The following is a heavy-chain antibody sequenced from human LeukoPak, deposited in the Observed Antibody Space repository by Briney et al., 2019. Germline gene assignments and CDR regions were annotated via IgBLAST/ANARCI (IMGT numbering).Heavy chain of an antibody. J-gene: IGHJ4*02. Sequence: SETLSLTCAVYGGSFSGNYWNWIRPPPGHGLEWIGEINHSGSTNYNPSLKSRVTISVDTSKNQFSLKLSSVTAVDTAVYYCSRDGSSSWYYFDYWGQRTLVTVSP. D-gene: IGHD6-13*01. V-gene: IGHV4-34*01. CDR3: SRDGSSSWYYFDY. CDR1: GGSFSGNY. CDR2: INHSGST.